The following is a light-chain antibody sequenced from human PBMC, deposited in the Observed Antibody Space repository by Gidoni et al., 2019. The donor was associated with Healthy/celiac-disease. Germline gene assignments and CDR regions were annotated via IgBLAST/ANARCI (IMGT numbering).Light chain of an antibody. Sequence: DIQMTQSPSSLSASVGDRVTITCRASQSISTYLNWYQQKPGKAPKLLIYAASSLQSGVPSRFSGSGSGTDFTLTISSLQPEDFATYYCQQSSSTPLFXGXTKVEIK. V-gene: IGKV1-39*01. CDR1: QSISTY. CDR3: QQSSSTPL. CDR2: AAS. J-gene: IGKJ4*01.